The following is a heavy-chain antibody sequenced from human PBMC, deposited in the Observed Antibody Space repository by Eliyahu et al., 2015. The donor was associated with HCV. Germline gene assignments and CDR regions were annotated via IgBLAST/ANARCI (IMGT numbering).Heavy chain of an antibody. D-gene: IGHD3-10*01. CDR1: XFTFSXAW. Sequence: EVQLVESGGGLVKPGGSLRXSCAAXXFTFSXAWRXWVRQAPGKGLXWIGRIKSKTDGGTTDYAAPVKGRFTISRDDSKSTLYLQMNSLKTEDTAVYYCTTGAPGGFDYYLDVWGQGTTVTVSS. CDR3: TTGAPGGFDYYLDV. J-gene: IGHJ6*03. V-gene: IGHV3-15*01. CDR2: IKSKTDGGTT.